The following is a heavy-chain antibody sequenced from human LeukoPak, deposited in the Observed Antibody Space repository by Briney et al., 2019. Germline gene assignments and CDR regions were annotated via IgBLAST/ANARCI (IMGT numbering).Heavy chain of an antibody. CDR3: ARAMPHDNWFDP. CDR1: GFTFSSYW. Sequence: GGSLRLSCAASGFTFSSYWMHWVRQVAGKGLVWVARINGDASNTTYADSVKGRFTISRDNAKNTLYLQMNSLRVDDTAVYYCARAMPHDNWFDPWGQGSLVTVSS. J-gene: IGHJ5*02. V-gene: IGHV3-74*03. CDR2: INGDASNT. D-gene: IGHD2-2*01.